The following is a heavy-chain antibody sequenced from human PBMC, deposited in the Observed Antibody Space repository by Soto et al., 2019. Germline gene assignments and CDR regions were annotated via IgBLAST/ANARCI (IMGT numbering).Heavy chain of an antibody. V-gene: IGHV3-23*01. D-gene: IGHD3-22*01. J-gene: IGHJ3*02. CDR1: GFTFSSYA. CDR2: ISGGGGVST. CDR3: ATDYFDSSGWDAFDM. Sequence: LRLSCAASGFTFSSYAMTWVRQAPGKGLEWVSGISGGGGVSTYYADSVKGRFTISRDNSMSTLYLQMNRLIAEDTAVYYCATDYFDSSGWDAFDMWGQGTMVTVSS.